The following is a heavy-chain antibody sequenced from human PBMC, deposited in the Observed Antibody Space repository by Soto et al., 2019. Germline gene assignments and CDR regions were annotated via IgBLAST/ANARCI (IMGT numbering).Heavy chain of an antibody. Sequence: QVQLVESGGGVVQPGRSLRLSCAASGFTFSNYAMHWVRQAPGKGLEWVAVISHDGFNKYYADSVKGRFTISRDSSKNTLYLQMNSLRVDDTAMYSCARDSGSSWYFGMDVWGQGTTVTVSS. V-gene: IGHV3-30-3*01. CDR1: GFTFSNYA. CDR3: ARDSGSSWYFGMDV. CDR2: ISHDGFNK. D-gene: IGHD6-13*01. J-gene: IGHJ6*02.